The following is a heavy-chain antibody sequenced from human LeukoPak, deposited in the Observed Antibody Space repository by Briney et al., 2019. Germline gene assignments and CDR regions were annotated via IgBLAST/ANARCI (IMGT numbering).Heavy chain of an antibody. V-gene: IGHV3-30*17. J-gene: IGHJ6*04. CDR3: ARGDSSRWIYYYGMDV. Sequence: GQSLRLSCAASGFIFTTYARHGGRQAPGKGGEGGAGISLDGTKNYYGDCVKGRFIISRDNSSDTLYLQMTSVRPDDTAVYYCARGDSSRWIYYYGMDVWGNGTTVTVSS. D-gene: IGHD6-19*01. CDR1: GFIFTTYA. CDR2: ISLDGTKN.